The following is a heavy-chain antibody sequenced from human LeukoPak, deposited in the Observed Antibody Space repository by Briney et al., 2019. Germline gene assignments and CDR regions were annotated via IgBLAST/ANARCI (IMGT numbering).Heavy chain of an antibody. CDR2: TKQDGSEI. CDR3: ARDGYSGSYYDY. D-gene: IGHD1-26*01. CDR1: RFTFSRYW. J-gene: IGHJ4*02. V-gene: IGHV3-7*04. Sequence: GGSLRLSCAASRFTFSRYWMSWVRQAPGKGLECVANTKQDGSEIYYVDSVKGRFTISRDNAKNSLYLQMNSLRAEDTAVYYCARDGYSGSYYDYWGQGTLVTVSS.